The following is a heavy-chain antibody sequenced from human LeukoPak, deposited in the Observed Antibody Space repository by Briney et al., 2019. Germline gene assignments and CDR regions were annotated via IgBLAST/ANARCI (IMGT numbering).Heavy chain of an antibody. Sequence: ASVKVSCKASGYTFTRYAMNWLRQAPRQGLEWMGWINPNTGNPTYAQAFTGRFVFSLDTSVSTAYLQISSLNTEDTAVYYCAIDQPVAGVSNFDSWGQGTLVTVSS. J-gene: IGHJ4*02. CDR3: AIDQPVAGVSNFDS. CDR2: INPNTGNP. CDR1: GYTFTRYA. D-gene: IGHD6-19*01. V-gene: IGHV7-4-1*02.